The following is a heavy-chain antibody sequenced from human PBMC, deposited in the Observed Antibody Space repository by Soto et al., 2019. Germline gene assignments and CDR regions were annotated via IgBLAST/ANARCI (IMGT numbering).Heavy chain of an antibody. CDR1: GGSFSGYY. V-gene: IGHV4-34*01. J-gene: IGHJ6*03. D-gene: IGHD3-3*01. CDR2: INHSGST. Sequence: QVQLQQWGAGLLKPSETLSLTCAVYGGSFSGYYWSWIRQPPGKGLEWIGEINHSGSTNYNPSLKSRVTISVDTSKNQFSLKLSSVTAADTDVYYCARRYYDFWSGPLGYYYMDVWGKGTTVTVSS. CDR3: ARRYYDFWSGPLGYYYMDV.